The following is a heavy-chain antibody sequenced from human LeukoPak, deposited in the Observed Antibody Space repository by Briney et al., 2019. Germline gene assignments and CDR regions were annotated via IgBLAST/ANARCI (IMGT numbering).Heavy chain of an antibody. CDR1: GYTFTGYH. J-gene: IGHJ4*02. D-gene: IGHD2-21*01. V-gene: IGHV1-2*02. Sequence: AASVKVSCKASGYTFTGYHIHWVRQAPGQGLEWMGWIYPNNGGTKYAQKFQDRVTMTRDTSITTAYMELSRLRSDDTAVYYWASGTWGDKFSAFDSWGEGPLVTVSS. CDR3: ASGTWGDKFSAFDS. CDR2: IYPNNGGT.